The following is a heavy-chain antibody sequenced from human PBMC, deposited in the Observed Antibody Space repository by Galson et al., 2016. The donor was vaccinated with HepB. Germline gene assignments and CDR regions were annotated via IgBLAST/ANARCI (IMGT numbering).Heavy chain of an antibody. D-gene: IGHD3-16*02. J-gene: IGHJ3*02. CDR2: IIPISRTV. V-gene: IGHV1-69*13. CDR1: GGTFSSYT. Sequence: SVKVSCKASGGTFSSYTISWVRQAPGQGLEWMGGIIPISRTVKCAQTFQGRVTITADESMNTAYMELSSLRSEDTALYYCARVGAYVWGTYRSPRAFDIWGQGTMVTVS. CDR3: ARVGAYVWGTYRSPRAFDI.